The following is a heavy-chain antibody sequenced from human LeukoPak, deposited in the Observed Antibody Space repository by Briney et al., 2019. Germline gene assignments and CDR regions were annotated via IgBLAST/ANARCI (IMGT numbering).Heavy chain of an antibody. Sequence: GGSLRLSCAASGFAFSSYGMHWVRQAPGKGLEWVAYIHYDSTTEDYADSVKGRFTISRDNSKNTLFLQMNNLRAEDTAVYYCARGCSGGSCYESKFDPWGQGTLVTVSS. J-gene: IGHJ5*02. CDR3: ARGCSGGSCYESKFDP. V-gene: IGHV3-30*02. D-gene: IGHD2-15*01. CDR1: GFAFSSYG. CDR2: IHYDSTTE.